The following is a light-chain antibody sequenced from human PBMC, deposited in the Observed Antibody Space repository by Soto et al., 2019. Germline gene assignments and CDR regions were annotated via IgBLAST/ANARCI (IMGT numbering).Light chain of an antibody. CDR3: QQSNNWPWT. V-gene: IGKV3-15*01. Sequence: EIVMTQSPATLSVSPGERATLSCRASQSVSSKLAWYQQKPGQAPRLLIHDASTRATGIPARFSGSGSGTEFTLTISSLQSEDFAVYYCQQSNNWPWTFGQGTKVDIK. CDR1: QSVSSK. CDR2: DAS. J-gene: IGKJ1*01.